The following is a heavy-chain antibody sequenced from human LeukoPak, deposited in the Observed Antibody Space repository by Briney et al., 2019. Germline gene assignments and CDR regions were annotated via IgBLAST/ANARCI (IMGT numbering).Heavy chain of an antibody. CDR3: AKDPDY. CDR2: ISESGDAT. Sequence: GGSLRLSCAASGFNFRRYAMGWVRQAPGKGLEWLSGISESGDATFHADSVRGRFTISRDNSKNTLYLQMNSLRAEDTAVYYCAKDPDYWGQGTLVTVSS. J-gene: IGHJ4*02. V-gene: IGHV3-23*01. CDR1: GFNFRRYA.